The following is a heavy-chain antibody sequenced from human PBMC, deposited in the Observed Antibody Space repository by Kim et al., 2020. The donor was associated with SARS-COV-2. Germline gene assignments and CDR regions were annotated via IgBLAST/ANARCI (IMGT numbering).Heavy chain of an antibody. J-gene: IGHJ6*02. Sequence: SETLSLTCTVSGGSISSSSYYWGWIRQPPGKGLEWIGSIYYSGSTYYNPSLKSRVTISVDTSKNQFSLKLSSVTAADTAVYYCAICTVTTFFRVGYYYGMDVWGQGTTVTVSS. CDR1: GGSISSSSYY. CDR3: AICTVTTFFRVGYYYGMDV. V-gene: IGHV4-39*01. CDR2: IYYSGST. D-gene: IGHD4-17*01.